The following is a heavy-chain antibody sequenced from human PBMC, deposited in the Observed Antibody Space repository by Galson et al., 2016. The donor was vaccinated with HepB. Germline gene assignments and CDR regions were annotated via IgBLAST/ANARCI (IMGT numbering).Heavy chain of an antibody. CDR3: VRDHYWALNY. V-gene: IGHV3-48*01. D-gene: IGHD2-8*02. J-gene: IGHJ4*02. CDR1: GFYFSPYA. CDR2: IGGVTSAI. Sequence: SLRHSCADSGFYFSPYAMNSVRQAPGRGPEGDSYIGGVTSAIQYADSLKGRFAISRDNARNSLYLQMNSLRADDTAVYYCVRDHYWALNYWGQGILVTVSS.